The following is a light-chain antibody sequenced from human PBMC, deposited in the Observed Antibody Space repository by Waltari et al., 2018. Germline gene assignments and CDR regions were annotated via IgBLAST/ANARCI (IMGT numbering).Light chain of an antibody. V-gene: IGKV3-20*01. CDR1: QSVSRT. J-gene: IGKJ1*01. CDR3: QHYVRLPAT. CDR2: GAS. Sequence: EIVLTQSPGILSLSPGERATLSCRASQSVSRTLAWYQQKPGQAPRLLIYGASTRATGIPDRCSGGGSGTECSLTISRLEPEDFAVYYCQHYVRLPATFGQGTKVEIK.